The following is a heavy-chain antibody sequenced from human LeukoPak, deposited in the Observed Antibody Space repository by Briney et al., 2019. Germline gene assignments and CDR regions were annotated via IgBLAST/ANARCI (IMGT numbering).Heavy chain of an antibody. CDR1: GYTFTGYA. D-gene: IGHD5-12*01. J-gene: IGHJ4*02. V-gene: IGHV1-2*02. Sequence: ASVKVSCKASGYTFTGYAIHWVRQAPGQGLEWMGWINPEKRDTGYAHKFQGRVTMTSDTSISTAYMELSSLRSDDTADYYCAKKVRGPSHPLDFWGQGTLVTVSS. CDR2: INPEKRDT. CDR3: AKKVRGPSHPLDF.